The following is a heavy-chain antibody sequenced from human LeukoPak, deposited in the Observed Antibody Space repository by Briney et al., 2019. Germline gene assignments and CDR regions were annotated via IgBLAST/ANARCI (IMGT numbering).Heavy chain of an antibody. D-gene: IGHD3-22*01. V-gene: IGHV4-34*01. Sequence: PSETLSLNCAVYGGSFSGYYWSWIRQPPGKGLEWIGEINHSGSTNYNPSLKSRVTISVDTSKNQFSLKLSSVTAADTAVYYCARHWSDYDSSGYYGVFDYWGQGTLVTVSS. CDR1: GGSFSGYY. J-gene: IGHJ4*02. CDR3: ARHWSDYDSSGYYGVFDY. CDR2: INHSGST.